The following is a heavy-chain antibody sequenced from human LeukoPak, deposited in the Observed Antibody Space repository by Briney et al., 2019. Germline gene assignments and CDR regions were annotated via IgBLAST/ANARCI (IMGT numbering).Heavy chain of an antibody. CDR3: ARDMCGDCYTFDY. V-gene: IGHV3-33*08. CDR2: IWYDGSNK. J-gene: IGHJ4*02. D-gene: IGHD2-21*02. Sequence: GGSLRLSCAAYGFTFSIYAMSWVRQAPGKGLEWVAVIWYDGSNKYYADSVKGRFTISRDNSKNTLYLQMNSLRAEDTAVYYCARDMCGDCYTFDYWGQGTLVTVSS. CDR1: GFTFSIYA.